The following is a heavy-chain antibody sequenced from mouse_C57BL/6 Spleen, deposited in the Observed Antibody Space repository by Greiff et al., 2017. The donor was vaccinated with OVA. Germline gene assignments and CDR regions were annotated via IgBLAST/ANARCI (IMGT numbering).Heavy chain of an antibody. CDR1: GYTFTDYN. Sequence: EVKLMESGPELVKPGASVKIPCKASGYTFTDYNMDWVKQSHGKSLEWIGDINPNNGGTIYNQKFKGKATLTVDKSSSTAYMELRSLTSEDTAVYYCARKDWENAMDYWGQGTSVTVSS. D-gene: IGHD4-1*01. CDR3: ARKDWENAMDY. CDR2: INPNNGGT. V-gene: IGHV1-18*01. J-gene: IGHJ4*01.